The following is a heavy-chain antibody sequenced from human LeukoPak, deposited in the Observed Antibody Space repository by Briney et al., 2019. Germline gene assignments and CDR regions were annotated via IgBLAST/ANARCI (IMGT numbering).Heavy chain of an antibody. CDR2: IKQDGSEK. Sequence: GGSLRLSCAASGFTFSSYWMSWVRQAPGKGLEWVANIKQDGSEKYYVDSVKGRFTISRDNAKNSLYLRMNSLRAEDTAVYYCAREGTMYYYGSGSDAFDIWGQGTMVTVSS. D-gene: IGHD3-10*01. CDR1: GFTFSSYW. V-gene: IGHV3-7*01. CDR3: AREGTMYYYGSGSDAFDI. J-gene: IGHJ3*02.